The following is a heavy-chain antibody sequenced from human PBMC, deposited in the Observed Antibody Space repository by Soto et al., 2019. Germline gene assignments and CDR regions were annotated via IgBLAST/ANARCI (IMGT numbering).Heavy chain of an antibody. V-gene: IGHV3-33*01. CDR1: GCTFARYG. CDR3: AREGIGYNYGYDY. J-gene: IGHJ4*02. Sequence: SSGASGCTFARYGIHSVRQHPGKGLEWVTLIWYDGSNKYYADSVKGRFTISRDNSKNTVYLQMNSLRAEDTGVYLWAREGIGYNYGYDYWGRGILVTGSS. CDR2: IWYDGSNK. D-gene: IGHD5-18*01.